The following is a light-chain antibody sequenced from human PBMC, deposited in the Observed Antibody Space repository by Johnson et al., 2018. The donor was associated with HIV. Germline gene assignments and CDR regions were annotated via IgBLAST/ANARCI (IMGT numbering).Light chain of an antibody. J-gene: IGLJ1*01. Sequence: QSVLTQPPSVSAAPGQKFTISCSGSSSNIGNNYVSWYQQLPGTAPKLLIYENNKRPSGIPDRFSGSKSGTSATLGITGLQTGDEADYYCGTWDSSLSAGPYVFGTGTKVTVL. CDR3: GTWDSSLSAGPYV. CDR1: SSNIGNNY. CDR2: ENN. V-gene: IGLV1-51*02.